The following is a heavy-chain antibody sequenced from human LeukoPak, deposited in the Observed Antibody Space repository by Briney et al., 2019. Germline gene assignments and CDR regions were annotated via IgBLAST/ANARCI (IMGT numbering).Heavy chain of an antibody. D-gene: IGHD2-2*01. Sequence: GGSLRLSCAASGSTVSSNYMSWVRQAPGKGLEWVSVIYSGGSTYYADSVKGRFTISRDNSKNTLYLQMNSLRAEDTAVYYCARSRTSLYCSSTSCPGNYFDYWGQGTLVTVSS. J-gene: IGHJ4*02. V-gene: IGHV3-53*01. CDR3: ARSRTSLYCSSTSCPGNYFDY. CDR2: IYSGGST. CDR1: GSTVSSNY.